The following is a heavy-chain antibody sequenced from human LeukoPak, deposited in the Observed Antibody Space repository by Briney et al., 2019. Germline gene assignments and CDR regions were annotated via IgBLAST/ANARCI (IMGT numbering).Heavy chain of an antibody. Sequence: GGSLRPSCAVSGFSVSGNYMSWVRQAPGKGPEWVSFIRITGDTFYADSVKGRFTISRDNSKSTLYLQMNSLKAEDTANYYCARGYCSGGSCTKFDYWGQGALVTVSS. V-gene: IGHV3-53*01. CDR3: ARGYCSGGSCTKFDY. CDR2: IRITGDT. CDR1: GFSVSGNY. D-gene: IGHD2-15*01. J-gene: IGHJ4*02.